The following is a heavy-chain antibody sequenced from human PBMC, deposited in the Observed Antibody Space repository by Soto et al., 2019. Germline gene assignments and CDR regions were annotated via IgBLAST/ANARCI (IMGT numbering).Heavy chain of an antibody. CDR2: IYYSGST. J-gene: IGHJ3*02. CDR3: AKNYGNAFDI. D-gene: IGHD3-10*01. CDR1: GGSISSYY. V-gene: IGHV4-59*01. Sequence: SETLSLTCTVSGGSISSYYWSWIRQPPGKGLEWIGYIYYSGSTNYNPSLKSRVTISVDTSKNHFSLKLSSVTAADTAVYYCAKNYGNAFDIWGQGTMVTVSS.